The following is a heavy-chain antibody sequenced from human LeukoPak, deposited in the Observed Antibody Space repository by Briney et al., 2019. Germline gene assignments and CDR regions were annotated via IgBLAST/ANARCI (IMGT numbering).Heavy chain of an antibody. D-gene: IGHD2-15*01. CDR1: GGSISSSSYY. J-gene: IGHJ5*02. CDR2: IYYSRST. Sequence: SETLSLTCTVSGGSISSSSYYWGWIRQPPGKGLEWLGSIYYSRSTYYNPSLKSRVTISVDTSKNQFSLKLSSVTAADTAVYYCARWEYCSGGSCYSGWFDPWGQGTLVTVSS. V-gene: IGHV4-39*07. CDR3: ARWEYCSGGSCYSGWFDP.